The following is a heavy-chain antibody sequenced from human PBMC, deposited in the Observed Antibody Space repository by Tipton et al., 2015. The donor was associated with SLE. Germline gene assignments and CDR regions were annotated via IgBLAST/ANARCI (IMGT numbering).Heavy chain of an antibody. J-gene: IGHJ4*02. CDR1: GGSITSSSYY. CDR2: FYYSGT. Sequence: TLSLTCTVSGGSITSSSYYWGWIRQPPGKGLEWIGSFYYSGTYFNPSLKSRVAISVDTSKNQSSLNLNSVTAGDTAVYFCARQGTTRSPFDYWGQGTLVTVSS. V-gene: IGHV4-39*07. D-gene: IGHD1-14*01. CDR3: ARQGTTRSPFDY.